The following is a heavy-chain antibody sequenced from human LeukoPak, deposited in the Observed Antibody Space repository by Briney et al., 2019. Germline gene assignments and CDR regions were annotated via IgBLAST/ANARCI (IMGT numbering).Heavy chain of an antibody. CDR3: ARDEVVAAPNYFGMVV. V-gene: IGHV1-8*01. CDR1: GYTFTSYD. CDR2: MNPNSGNT. Sequence: ASVTVSCKASGYTFTSYDVNWVRQATGQGLEWVGWMNPNSGNTGLAQKFQGRVTLTRDTSLSTAYMELSNLRSDDTAVYYCARDEVVAAPNYFGMVVWGQGTTVSVSS. D-gene: IGHD2-15*01. J-gene: IGHJ6*02.